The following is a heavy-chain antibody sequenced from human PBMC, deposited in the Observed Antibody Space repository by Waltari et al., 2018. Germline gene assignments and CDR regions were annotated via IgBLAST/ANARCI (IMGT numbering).Heavy chain of an antibody. D-gene: IGHD5-12*01. J-gene: IGHJ5*02. CDR2: IYYSGST. Sequence: QVQLQESGPGLVKPSETLSLTCTVSGGSISSYYWSWIRQPPGKGLEWIGYIYYSGSTNYNPSLKSRVTISVDTSKNQFSLKLSSVTAADTAVYYCARGGGYDPTWFDPWGQGTLVTVSS. V-gene: IGHV4-59*01. CDR3: ARGGGYDPTWFDP. CDR1: GGSISSYY.